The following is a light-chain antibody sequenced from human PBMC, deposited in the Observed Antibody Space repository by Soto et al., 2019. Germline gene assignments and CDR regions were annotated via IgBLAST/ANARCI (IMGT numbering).Light chain of an antibody. CDR2: AAS. V-gene: IGKV1-39*01. CDR3: QQSYSTPPWT. Sequence: DIQMTQSPSSLSASLLDRVTITCXSSQSISSYLNWYQQKPGTAPKLLIYAASSLQSGVPSRFSGSGSGTDFTLTISSLQPEDFATYYCQQSYSTPPWTFGQGTKVDI. CDR1: QSISSY. J-gene: IGKJ1*01.